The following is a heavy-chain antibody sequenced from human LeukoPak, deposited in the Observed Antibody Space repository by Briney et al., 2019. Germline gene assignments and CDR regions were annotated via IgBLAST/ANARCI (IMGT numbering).Heavy chain of an antibody. CDR2: INHSGST. J-gene: IGHJ4*02. CDR1: GGSFSGYY. CDR3: AGTSYDYTEPSDY. D-gene: IGHD5-12*01. Sequence: SETLSLTCAVYGGSFSGYYWSWIRQPPGKGLEWIGEINHSGSTNYNPSLKSRVTISVDTSKNQFSLKLSSVTAADTAVYYCAGTSYDYTEPSDYWGQGTLVTVSS. V-gene: IGHV4-34*01.